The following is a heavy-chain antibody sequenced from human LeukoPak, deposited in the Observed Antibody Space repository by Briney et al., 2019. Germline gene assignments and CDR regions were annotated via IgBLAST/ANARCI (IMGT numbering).Heavy chain of an antibody. D-gene: IGHD5-24*01. Sequence: SETLSLTCTVSGGPITTYYWSWIRQPPGKGLEWIGYIYYSGSTNYNPTLKSRVTISVDTSKNQFSLKLSSVTAADTAVYYCARDSINFPAEAFDIWGQGTMVTVSS. CDR1: GGPITTYY. J-gene: IGHJ3*02. V-gene: IGHV4-59*01. CDR3: ARDSINFPAEAFDI. CDR2: IYYSGST.